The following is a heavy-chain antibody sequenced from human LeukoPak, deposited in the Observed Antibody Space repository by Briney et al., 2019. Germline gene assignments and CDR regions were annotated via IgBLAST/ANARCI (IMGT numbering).Heavy chain of an antibody. D-gene: IGHD6-13*01. CDR1: GGSISSYY. J-gene: IGHJ4*02. Sequence: SETLSLTCTVSGGSISSYYWSWIRQPPGKGLEWIGYIYYSGSTNYNPSLKSRVTISVDTSKNQFSLKLSSVTAADTAVYYCARDRLASSSWYSYFDYWGQGTLVTVSS. CDR2: IYYSGST. CDR3: ARDRLASSSWYSYFDY. V-gene: IGHV4-59*12.